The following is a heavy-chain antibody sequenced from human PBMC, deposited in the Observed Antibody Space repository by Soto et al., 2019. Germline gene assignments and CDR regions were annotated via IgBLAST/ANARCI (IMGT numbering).Heavy chain of an antibody. J-gene: IGHJ4*02. D-gene: IGHD5-12*01. CDR2: TYYRSNWRH. CDR1: WDSVSSNTAA. CDR3: ARGVALSDFDL. Sequence: PSETLSLTCAISWDSVSSNTAAWNWIRSSPSRGLEWLGRTYYRSNWRHDYAVSVKSRITVNPDTSKNHFSLQLNAVTPDDTAVYSCARGVALSDFDLCCPGTMLTVSS. V-gene: IGHV6-1*01.